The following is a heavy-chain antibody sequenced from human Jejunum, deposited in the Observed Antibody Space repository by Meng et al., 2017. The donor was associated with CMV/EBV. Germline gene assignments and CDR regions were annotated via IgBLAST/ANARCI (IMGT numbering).Heavy chain of an antibody. CDR3: ARAYTGPKYYFDY. CDR1: GGSISSSGYY. CDR2: IFYSGNT. V-gene: IGHV4-39*07. D-gene: IGHD2-2*02. J-gene: IGHJ4*02. Sequence: HLQLQESGPGLVKPSGTLSLTYTVSGGSISSSGYYWGWIRQPPGKGLEWIGSIFYSGNTYYNPSLKSRVTISVDTSKNQFSLKLSSVTAADTAIYYCARAYTGPKYYFDYWGQGTLVTVSS.